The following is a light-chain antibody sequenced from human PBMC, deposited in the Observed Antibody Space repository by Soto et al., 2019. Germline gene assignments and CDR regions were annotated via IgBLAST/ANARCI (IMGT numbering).Light chain of an antibody. CDR3: VQHYSYPLT. CDR1: QDIGTD. V-gene: IGKV1-17*01. Sequence: DIQMTQSPSSLSASVADRVTITCLASQDIGTDLGWYQQKPGKAPERLIYEASVLQSGVPSRFSGSGSGTEFTLTVSSLQPEDFATYYCVQHYSYPLTFGGGTKGDIK. J-gene: IGKJ4*01. CDR2: EAS.